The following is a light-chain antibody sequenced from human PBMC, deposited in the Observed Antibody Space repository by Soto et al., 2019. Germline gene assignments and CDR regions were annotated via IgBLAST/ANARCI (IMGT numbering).Light chain of an antibody. CDR1: SSNVGGYNY. CDR3: CSFAGFYIFV. J-gene: IGLJ1*01. V-gene: IGLV2-11*01. CDR2: DVN. Sequence: QSALAQPRSVSGSPGQSVTISCTGTSSNVGGYNYVSWYQQHPGKAPKLIIYDVNKRPSGVPDRFSGSKSGNTASLTISGLQPEDEDDYYCCSFAGFYIFVVGSGTKVTV.